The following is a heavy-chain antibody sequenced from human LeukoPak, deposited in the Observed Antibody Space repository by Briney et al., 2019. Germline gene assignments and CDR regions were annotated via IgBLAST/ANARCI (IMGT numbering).Heavy chain of an antibody. CDR2: IIPIFGTA. D-gene: IGHD4-17*01. CDR3: ARGTVTTWNYYYGMDV. V-gene: IGHV1-69*13. Sequence: GASVKVSCKASGYTFTSYAMNWVRQAPGQGLEWMGGIIPIFGTANYAQKFQGRVTITADESTSTAYMELSSLRSEDTAVYYCARGTVTTWNYYYGMDVWGQGTTVTVSS. J-gene: IGHJ6*02. CDR1: GYTFTSYA.